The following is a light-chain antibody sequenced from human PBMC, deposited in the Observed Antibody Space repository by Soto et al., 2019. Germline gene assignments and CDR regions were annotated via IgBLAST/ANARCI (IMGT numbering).Light chain of an antibody. J-gene: IGLJ3*02. V-gene: IGLV4-69*01. CDR3: QTWGTGIQV. CDR1: SGHSSYA. CDR2: LNSDGSH. Sequence: QLVLTQSPSASASLGASVKLTCTLSSGHSSYAIAWHQQQPEKGPRYLMKLNSDGSHSKGDGIPDRFSGSSSGAERYLTISSLQSEDEADAYCQTWGTGIQVFGGGPKLTVL.